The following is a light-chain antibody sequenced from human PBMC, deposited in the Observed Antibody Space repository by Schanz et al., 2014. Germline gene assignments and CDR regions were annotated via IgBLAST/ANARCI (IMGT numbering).Light chain of an antibody. CDR3: QQYNNWPPPYT. CDR1: QSVSTN. Sequence: IAVTQSPATLSVSPGESATLSCRASQSVSTNLAWYQQKPGQAPRLLIYGASTRATGIQARFSGSGSGTELTHNISSLQSEDFAVYYCQQYNNWPPPYTFGQGTKLEIK. CDR2: GAS. V-gene: IGKV3-15*01. J-gene: IGKJ2*01.